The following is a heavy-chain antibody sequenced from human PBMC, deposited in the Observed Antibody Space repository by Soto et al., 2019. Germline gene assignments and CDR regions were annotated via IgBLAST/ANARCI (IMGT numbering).Heavy chain of an antibody. CDR3: ARESYSGYDWDYFDY. V-gene: IGHV4-59*12. J-gene: IGHJ4*02. CDR1: GGSISNYY. D-gene: IGHD5-12*01. CDR2: IYYSGST. Sequence: PSETLSLTCTVSGGSISNYYWSWIRQPPGKGLEWIAYIYYSGSTYYNPSLKSRVTISVDTSKNQFSLKLSSVTAADTAVYYCARESYSGYDWDYFDYWGQGTLVTVSS.